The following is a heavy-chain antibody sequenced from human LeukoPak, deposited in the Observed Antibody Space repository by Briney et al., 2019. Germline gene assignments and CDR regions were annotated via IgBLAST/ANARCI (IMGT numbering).Heavy chain of an antibody. CDR2: IHPGDSDT. V-gene: IGHV5-51*01. CDR3: ARVPNYYYYYMDV. CDR1: GYTFASYW. Sequence: GESLKISCKGSGYTFASYWIGWVRQMPGKGLEWMGIIHPGDSDTKYSPSFQGQVTISADKSSSTAYLQWRSLKASDTAMYYCARVPNYYYYYMDVWGKGTTVTVSS. J-gene: IGHJ6*03.